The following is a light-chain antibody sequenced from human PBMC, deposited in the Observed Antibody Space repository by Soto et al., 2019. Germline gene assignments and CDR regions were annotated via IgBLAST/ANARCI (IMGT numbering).Light chain of an antibody. V-gene: IGLV2-23*03. Sequence: QSVLTQPASVSGSPGQSITISCTGTRSDVGSYKFVSWYQQYPGKAPKLMIYEGSKRPSGVSDRFSGSKSGNTASLTISGLQAEDEADYFCCSYAGGSNVFGTGTKVTVL. CDR2: EGS. J-gene: IGLJ1*01. CDR1: RSDVGSYKF. CDR3: CSYAGGSNV.